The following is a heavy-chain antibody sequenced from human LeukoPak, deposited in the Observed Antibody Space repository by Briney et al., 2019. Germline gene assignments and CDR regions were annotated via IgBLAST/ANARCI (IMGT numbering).Heavy chain of an antibody. CDR2: ISWNSLYI. V-gene: IGHV3-9*01. Sequence: GGSLRLSCAASGFTFEDYAMHWVRQAPGMGLELVSGISWNSLYIGYADSVKGRFTISRDNAKNSLYLQVSRLRPEDTAFYYCVKDSYGFSGSYYLYSFDYWGQGALVTVSS. CDR3: VKDSYGFSGSYYLYSFDY. CDR1: GFTFEDYA. D-gene: IGHD3-10*01. J-gene: IGHJ4*02.